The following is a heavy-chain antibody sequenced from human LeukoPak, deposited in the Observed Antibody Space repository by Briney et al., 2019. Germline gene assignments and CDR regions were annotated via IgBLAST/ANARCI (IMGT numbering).Heavy chain of an antibody. Sequence: SGGSLRLSCAASGFTFSSYSMNWVRQAPGKGLGWVSYISSSSSTIYYADSVKGRFTISRDNAKNSLYLQMNSLRAEDTAVYYCARGAQRFLEWLSEAYYMDVWGKGTTVTVSS. J-gene: IGHJ6*03. CDR3: ARGAQRFLEWLSEAYYMDV. V-gene: IGHV3-48*01. D-gene: IGHD3-3*01. CDR2: ISSSSSTI. CDR1: GFTFSSYS.